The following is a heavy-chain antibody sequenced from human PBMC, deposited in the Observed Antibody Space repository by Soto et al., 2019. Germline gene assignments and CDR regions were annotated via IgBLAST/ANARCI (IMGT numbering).Heavy chain of an antibody. Sequence: GGSLRLSCAASGFTFSNYWMTWVRQPPGKGLEWVANIKHDESDKYYAGSVKGRFTISRDNAKYSLYLQMNSLRAEDTAVYYCASGLIPMARGVYENWGQGTLVNVSS. CDR2: IKHDESDK. CDR1: GFTFSNYW. V-gene: IGHV3-7*01. J-gene: IGHJ4*02. CDR3: ASGLIPMARGVYEN. D-gene: IGHD3-10*01.